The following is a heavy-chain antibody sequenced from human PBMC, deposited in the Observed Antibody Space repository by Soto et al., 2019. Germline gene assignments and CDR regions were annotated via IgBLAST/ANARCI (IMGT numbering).Heavy chain of an antibody. V-gene: IGHV1-18*01. CDR3: AMVDVYVTPSPQDV. D-gene: IGHD3-16*01. Sequence: QVQLVQSGAEVKNPGASVKVSCKASGYTFTRYGIGWARQAPGQGLEWMGWINTNNGNTNYAQNVQGRVTLTTDTYTSTAYMELRSLRSNDTAIYYCAMVDVYVTPSPQDVWGQGTTVIVSS. CDR1: GYTFTRYG. CDR2: INTNNGNT. J-gene: IGHJ6*02.